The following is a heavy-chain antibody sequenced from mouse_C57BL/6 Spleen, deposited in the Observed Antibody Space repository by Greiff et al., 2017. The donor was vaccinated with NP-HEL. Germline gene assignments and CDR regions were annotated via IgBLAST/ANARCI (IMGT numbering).Heavy chain of an antibody. V-gene: IGHV1-54*01. D-gene: IGHD1-1*01. J-gene: IGHJ4*01. CDR1: GYAFTNYL. CDR3: ARGDYGSSYDAMDY. CDR2: INPGSGGT. Sequence: QVQLQQSGAELVRPGTSVKVSCKASGYAFTNYLIECVKQRPGQGLEWIGVINPGSGGTNYNEKFKGKATLTADKSSSTAYMQLSSLTSEDSAVYFCARGDYGSSYDAMDYWGQGTSVTVSS.